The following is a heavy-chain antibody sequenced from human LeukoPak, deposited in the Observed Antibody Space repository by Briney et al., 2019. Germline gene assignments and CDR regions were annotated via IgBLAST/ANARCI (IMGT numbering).Heavy chain of an antibody. D-gene: IGHD1-26*01. Sequence: GGSLRHLCAASGFSFSDYYTICLRQARGKGQEWVSYISSSGSTIYYADSVKGRFTISRDNAKNSLYLQMNSLRAEDTAVYYCARDLVWSGSYFDYWGQGTLVTVSS. V-gene: IGHV3-11*01. CDR3: ARDLVWSGSYFDY. CDR2: ISSSGSTI. J-gene: IGHJ4*02. CDR1: GFSFSDYY.